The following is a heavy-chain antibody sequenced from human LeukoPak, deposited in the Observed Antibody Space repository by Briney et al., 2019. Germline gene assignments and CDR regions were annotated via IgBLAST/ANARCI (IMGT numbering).Heavy chain of an antibody. CDR1: GYTFTSYG. CDR2: ISAYNGNT. CDR3: ARRGTGVLQRGTWYFDL. V-gene: IGHV1-18*01. J-gene: IGHJ2*01. D-gene: IGHD3-16*01. Sequence: ASVKVSCKASGYTFTSYGISWVRQAPGQGLEWMGWISAYNGNTNYAQKLQGRVTMTTDTSTSTAYMELRSLRSDDTAVYYCARRGTGVLQRGTWYFDLWGRGTLVTVSS.